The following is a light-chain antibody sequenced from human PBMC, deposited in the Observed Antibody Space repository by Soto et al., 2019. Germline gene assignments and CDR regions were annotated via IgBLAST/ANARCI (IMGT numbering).Light chain of an antibody. V-gene: IGKV3-15*01. J-gene: IGKJ1*01. CDR3: QQYNNWPPWT. CDR2: GAS. Sequence: EIVMTQSPATLSVSPRERATLSCRASQSVSSNLGWYQQKPGQAPRLLSYGASTRATGIPARFSGSGSGTEFTLTISSLQSEDFAVYYCQQYNNWPPWTFGQGTKVEIK. CDR1: QSVSSN.